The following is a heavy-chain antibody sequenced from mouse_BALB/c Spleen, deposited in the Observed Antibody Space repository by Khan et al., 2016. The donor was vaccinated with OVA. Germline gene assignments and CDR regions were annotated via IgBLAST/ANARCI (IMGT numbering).Heavy chain of an antibody. Sequence: QVQLKESGPGLVAPSQSLSITCTVSGFSLSNYGIHWVRQPPGKGLEWLGVIWTGGITNYNSALMSGLIISKDNSKSQVFLKMNRLQTDDTAIYYCARSYDYDVGGFAYWGQGTLVTVSA. J-gene: IGHJ3*01. D-gene: IGHD2-4*01. V-gene: IGHV2-9*02. CDR3: ARSYDYDVGGFAY. CDR2: IWTGGIT. CDR1: GFSLSNYG.